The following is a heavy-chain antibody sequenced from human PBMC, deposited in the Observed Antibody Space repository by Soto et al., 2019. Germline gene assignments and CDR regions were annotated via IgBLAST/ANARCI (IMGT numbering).Heavy chain of an antibody. CDR3: ARTLRGVYSGSYYYYYGMDV. J-gene: IGHJ6*02. Sequence: SETLSLTCTVSGGSVSSGSYYWSWIRQPPGKGLEWIGYIYYSGSTNYNPSLKSRVTISVDTSKNQFSLKLSSVTAADTAVYYCARTLRGVYSGSYYYYYGMDVWGQGTTVTVSS. V-gene: IGHV4-61*01. CDR1: GGSVSSGSYY. D-gene: IGHD1-26*01. CDR2: IYYSGST.